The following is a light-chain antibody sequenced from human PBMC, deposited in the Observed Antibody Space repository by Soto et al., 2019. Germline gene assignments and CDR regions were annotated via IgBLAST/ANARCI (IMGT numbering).Light chain of an antibody. CDR2: DVS. CDR3: SYYTSTTTLV. CDR1: SSDVGGYSY. Sequence: QSVLTQPASVSGSHGQSITISCTGTSSDVGGYSYVSWYQQHPGKAPKLMISDVSNRPSGVSSRFSGSKSGNTASLTISGLQAEDAADYCCSYYTSTTTLVFGTGTKLTVL. J-gene: IGLJ2*01. V-gene: IGLV2-14*01.